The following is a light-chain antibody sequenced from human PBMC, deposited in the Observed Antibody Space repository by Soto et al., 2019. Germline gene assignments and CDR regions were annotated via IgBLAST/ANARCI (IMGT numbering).Light chain of an antibody. J-gene: IGKJ5*01. CDR2: DES. CDR3: QKSGSSPIT. V-gene: IGKV3D-20*01. CDR1: QSVSRSY. Sequence: EIVLAQSPATLSLSPWDSATLSCGASQSVSRSYLAWYQQKPGLAPRLIIYDESTRATGIPARFSGSGSGTDFNLTISRLEPEDFAVYYCQKSGSSPITCGQGTRLEIK.